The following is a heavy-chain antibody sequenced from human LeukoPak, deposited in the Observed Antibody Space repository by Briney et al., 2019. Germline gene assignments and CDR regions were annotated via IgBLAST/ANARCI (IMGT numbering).Heavy chain of an antibody. CDR3: ARDYNGSTRFDP. CDR1: GGSISSYY. D-gene: IGHD3-10*01. V-gene: IGHV4-59*01. J-gene: IGHJ5*02. Sequence: SETLSLTCTLSGGSISSYYWSWIRQPPGKGLEWIGYISYSGNTNYNPSLKSRVTISVDTSKNQFSLKLSSVTAADTAVYYCARDYNGSTRFDPWGQGTLVTDSS. CDR2: ISYSGNT.